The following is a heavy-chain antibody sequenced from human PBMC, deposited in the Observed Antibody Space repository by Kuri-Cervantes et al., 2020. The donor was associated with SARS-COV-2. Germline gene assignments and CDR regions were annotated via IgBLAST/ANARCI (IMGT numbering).Heavy chain of an antibody. CDR3: TRDDFWSGVADY. CDR2: ISGSGNYI. CDR1: GFTFSGYT. J-gene: IGHJ4*02. Sequence: GGSLRLSCVGTGFTFSGYTMNWVRQAPGKALQWVSSISGSGNYIYYVDSVKGRFTVSRDSAKNSLYLQMNSLKTEDTAVYYCTRDDFWSGVADYWGQGTLVTVSS. V-gene: IGHV3-21*03. D-gene: IGHD3-3*01.